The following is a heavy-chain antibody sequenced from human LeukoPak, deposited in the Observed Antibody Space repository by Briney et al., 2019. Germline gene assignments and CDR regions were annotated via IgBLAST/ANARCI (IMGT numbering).Heavy chain of an antibody. CDR3: ARLLGYCSSTSCYHYYYYYMDV. D-gene: IGHD2-2*01. J-gene: IGHJ6*03. Sequence: GGSLRLSCAASGFTFSSYSMNWVRQAPGKGLEWVSSISSSSSYIYYADSVKGRFTISRDNAKNSLYLQMNSLRPEDTAVYYCARLLGYCSSTSCYHYYYYYMDVWGKGTTVTVSS. CDR2: ISSSSSYI. CDR1: GFTFSSYS. V-gene: IGHV3-21*01.